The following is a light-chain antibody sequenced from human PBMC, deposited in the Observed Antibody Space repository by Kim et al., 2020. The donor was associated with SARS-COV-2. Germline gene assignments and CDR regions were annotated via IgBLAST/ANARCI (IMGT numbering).Light chain of an antibody. V-gene: IGKV3-11*01. J-gene: IGKJ3*01. Sequence: LFHGGRATLSTGAIRCVSTSLAWYQKKPVQPPRLLIFDAPNRATGIPARFSGSGSVTDFTLTISSLEPEDFAVYYCQKRDNWPITFGPGTKVYIK. CDR2: DAP. CDR3: QKRDNWPIT. CDR1: RCVSTS.